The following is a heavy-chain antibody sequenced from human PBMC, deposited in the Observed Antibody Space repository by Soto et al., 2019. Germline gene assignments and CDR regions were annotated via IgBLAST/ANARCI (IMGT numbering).Heavy chain of an antibody. J-gene: IGHJ6*02. Sequence: ESGGGVVQPGRSLRLSCAVSGITFSSYGMHWVRQAPGKGLEWVAVISYDGNNKYHTDSVKGRFTISRDNSKNTVYLQMNRLRAEDSALYYCAKARGYSYNYGMDVWGQGTTVTVSS. CDR1: GITFSSYG. D-gene: IGHD5-18*01. V-gene: IGHV3-30*18. CDR3: AKARGYSYNYGMDV. CDR2: ISYDGNNK.